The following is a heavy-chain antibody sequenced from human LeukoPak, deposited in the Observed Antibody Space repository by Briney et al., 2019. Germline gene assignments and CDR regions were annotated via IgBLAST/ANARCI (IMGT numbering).Heavy chain of an antibody. CDR1: GYTFTSYY. D-gene: IGHD3-10*01. Sequence: ASVKVSCKASGYTFTSYYMHWVRQAPGQGLEWMGIINPSGGSTSYAQKFQGRVTMTRDTSTSTVYMELSSLRSEDTAVYYCARDRDPMVRGVIKTDAFDIWGQGTMVTVSS. J-gene: IGHJ3*02. CDR2: INPSGGST. CDR3: ARDRDPMVRGVIKTDAFDI. V-gene: IGHV1-46*01.